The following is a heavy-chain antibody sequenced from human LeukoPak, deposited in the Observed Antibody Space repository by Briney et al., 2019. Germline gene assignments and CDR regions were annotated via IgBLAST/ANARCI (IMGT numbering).Heavy chain of an antibody. Sequence: ASVKVSCKASGYTFTGYYMHWVRQSPGQGLECMGWINPNSGGTNYAQKFQGRVTMTRDTSISTAYMELSRLRSDDTAVYYCARDVTMVRGAIFDYWGQGTLVTVSS. CDR3: ARDVTMVRGAIFDY. D-gene: IGHD3-10*01. V-gene: IGHV1-2*02. J-gene: IGHJ4*02. CDR2: INPNSGGT. CDR1: GYTFTGYY.